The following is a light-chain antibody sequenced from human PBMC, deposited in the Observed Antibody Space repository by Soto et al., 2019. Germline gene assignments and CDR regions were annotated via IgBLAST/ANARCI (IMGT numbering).Light chain of an antibody. CDR1: QSVSSN. CDR2: GAS. V-gene: IGKV3-15*01. Sequence: VLTQSPATLSLSPGERATLSCRASQSVSSNLAWYQQKPGQAPRLLSYGASTRATGIPARFSGSGSGAEFTLTISSLQSEDFAVYYGQQYNNWPPWTVGQGTKVDIK. J-gene: IGKJ1*01. CDR3: QQYNNWPPWT.